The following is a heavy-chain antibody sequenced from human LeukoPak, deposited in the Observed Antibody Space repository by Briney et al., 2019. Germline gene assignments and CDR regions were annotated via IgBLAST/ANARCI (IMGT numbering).Heavy chain of an antibody. CDR3: ARADSSGYYPVYDAFDI. D-gene: IGHD3-22*01. V-gene: IGHV4-61*01. J-gene: IGHJ3*02. CDR1: GGSVSSGSYY. Sequence: SETLSLTCTVSGGSVSSGSYYWSWVRQPPGRGLEWIGNIYYRGSANYNPSLKSRVTISVDTSKNQFSLKLSSVTAADTAVYYCARADSSGYYPVYDAFDIWGQGTMVTVSS. CDR2: IYYRGSA.